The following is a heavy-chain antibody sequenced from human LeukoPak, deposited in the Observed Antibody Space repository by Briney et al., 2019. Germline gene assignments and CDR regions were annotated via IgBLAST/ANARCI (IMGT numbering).Heavy chain of an antibody. V-gene: IGHV1-46*01. Sequence: VASVKVPCKASGYTFTSYYMHWVRQAPGQGLEWMGIINPSGGSTSYAQKFQGRVTMTRDTSTSTVYMELSSLRSEDTAVYYCARDRYCSSTSCLYYFDYWGQGTLVTVSS. CDR3: ARDRYCSSTSCLYYFDY. CDR1: GYTFTSYY. CDR2: INPSGGST. D-gene: IGHD2-2*01. J-gene: IGHJ4*02.